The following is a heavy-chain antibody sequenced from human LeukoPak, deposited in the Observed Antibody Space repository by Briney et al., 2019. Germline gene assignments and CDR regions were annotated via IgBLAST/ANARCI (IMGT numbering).Heavy chain of an antibody. CDR3: AGVPFTAGNWFDP. J-gene: IGHJ5*02. D-gene: IGHD6-19*01. V-gene: IGHV1-69*05. CDR2: IIPIFGTA. Sequence: ASVKVSCKASGGTFSSYAISWVRQAPGQGLEWMRGIIPIFGTANYAQKFQGRVTITTDESTSTAYMELSSLRSEDTAVYYCAGVPFTAGNWFDPWGQGTLVTVSS. CDR1: GGTFSSYA.